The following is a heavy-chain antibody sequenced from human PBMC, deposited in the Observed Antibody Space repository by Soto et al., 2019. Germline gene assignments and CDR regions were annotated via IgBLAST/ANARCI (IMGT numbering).Heavy chain of an antibody. CDR1: GCTFSSYA. D-gene: IGHD2-15*01. CDR3: ARDRGDCSGGSCYFDY. CDR2: IIPIFGTA. J-gene: IGHJ4*02. Sequence: SVKVSCKASGCTFSSYAISWVRQAPGQGLEWMGGIIPIFGTANYAQKFQGRVTITADKSTSTAYMELSSLRSEDTAVYYCARDRGDCSGGSCYFDYWGQGTLVTVSS. V-gene: IGHV1-69*06.